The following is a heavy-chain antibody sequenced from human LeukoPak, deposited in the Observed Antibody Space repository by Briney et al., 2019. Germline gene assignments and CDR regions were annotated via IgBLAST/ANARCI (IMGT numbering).Heavy chain of an antibody. D-gene: IGHD1-1*01. V-gene: IGHV3-21*01. CDR1: GFTFNNYS. CDR3: ARDRSLEISSYYYYYMDV. Sequence: GGSLRLSCAAFGFTFNNYSMNWIRQAPGKGLGWVSSISGSSGYIYYADSVRGRFTISRDNAKNSLYLQMNSLRVEDTAVYYCARDRSLEISSYYYYYMDVWGKGTTVTVSS. J-gene: IGHJ6*03. CDR2: ISGSSGYI.